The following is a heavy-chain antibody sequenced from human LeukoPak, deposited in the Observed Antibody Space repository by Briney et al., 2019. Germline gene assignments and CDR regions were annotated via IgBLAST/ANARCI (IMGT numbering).Heavy chain of an antibody. D-gene: IGHD3-10*01. V-gene: IGHV3-33*01. CDR3: GRRLGSYYVDN. CDR1: GFTFSSYG. Sequence: PGGSLRLSCAASGFTFSSYGMHWVRQAPGKGLEWVAVIWYDGSNKYYADSVKGRFTISRDNSKNTLYLQMNSLRAEDTAVYYCGRRLGSYYVDNWGQGTLVTVSS. J-gene: IGHJ4*02. CDR2: IWYDGSNK.